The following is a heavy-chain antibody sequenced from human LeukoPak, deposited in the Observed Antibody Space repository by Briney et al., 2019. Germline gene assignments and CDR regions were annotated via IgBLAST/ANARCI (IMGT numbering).Heavy chain of an antibody. J-gene: IGHJ6*03. CDR3: ARVLRYCSGGNCYSGGLGYMDV. D-gene: IGHD2-15*01. V-gene: IGHV3-48*03. CDR2: IGSSGSTV. CDR1: GFSFSSYE. Sequence: GGSLRLSCAASGFSFSSYEMNWVRQAPGKGLEWVSYIGSSGSTVYYADSVKGRFTISRDNAKNSLFLQMNSLRAEDTAVYYCARVLRYCSGGNCYSGGLGYMDVRGKGTTVTISS.